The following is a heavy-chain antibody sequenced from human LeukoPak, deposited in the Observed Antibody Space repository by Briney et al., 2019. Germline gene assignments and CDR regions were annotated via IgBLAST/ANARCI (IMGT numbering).Heavy chain of an antibody. J-gene: IGHJ6*03. D-gene: IGHD2-2*01. CDR2: IYTSGST. CDR3: ARGYCSSTSCYRYYYYYMDV. V-gene: IGHV4-4*07. CDR1: GGSISSYY. Sequence: SETLSLTCTVSGGSISSYYWSWSRQPAGKGLEWIGRIYTSGSTNYNPSLKSRVTISVDKSKNQCSLKLSSVTAADTAVYYCARGYCSSTSCYRYYYYYMDVWGKGTTVTVSS.